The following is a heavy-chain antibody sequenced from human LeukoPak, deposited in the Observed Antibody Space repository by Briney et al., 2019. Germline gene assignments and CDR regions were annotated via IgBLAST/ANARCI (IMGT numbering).Heavy chain of an antibody. Sequence: GGSLRLSCAASGFTVSSNYMTWVRQAPGKGLEWVSVILGGGGTYYADSVKGGFTISRDNSKNTLYLQMNSLRAEDTAVYYCARGLVLTYYYFESWGQGTLVTVSS. D-gene: IGHD2-8*02. J-gene: IGHJ4*02. CDR1: GFTVSSNY. V-gene: IGHV3-66*01. CDR3: ARGLVLTYYYFES. CDR2: ILGGGGT.